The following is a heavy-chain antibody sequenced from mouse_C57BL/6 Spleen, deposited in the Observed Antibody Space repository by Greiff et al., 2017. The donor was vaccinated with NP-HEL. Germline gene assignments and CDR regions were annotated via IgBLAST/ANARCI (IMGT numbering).Heavy chain of an antibody. V-gene: IGHV14-1*01. CDR3: TTPGVGVYFDY. J-gene: IGHJ2*01. CDR1: GFNIKDYY. CDR2: IDPEDGDT. Sequence: VQLQQSGAELVRPGASVKLSCTASGFNIKDYYMHWVKQRPEQGLEWIGRIDPEDGDTEYAPKFQSKATMTADTSSNTAYLQLSSLTSEDTAVYYCTTPGVGVYFDYWGQGTTLTVSS. D-gene: IGHD1-3*01.